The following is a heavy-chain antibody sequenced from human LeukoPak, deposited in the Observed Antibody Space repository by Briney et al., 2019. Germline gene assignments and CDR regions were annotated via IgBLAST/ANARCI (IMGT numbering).Heavy chain of an antibody. V-gene: IGHV3-74*01. D-gene: IGHD4-23*01. J-gene: IGHJ4*02. CDR2: IDRDGCRI. CDR3: VRGNDYGGPHY. Sequence: GGSLRLSCAVSGFTFSSYWMHWVRQAPGKGLVWVSRIDRDGCRINYADSVKGRFTISRDNSKNTLFLQMNSLRAEDAAVYYCVRGNDYGGPHYWGQGTLVTVSS. CDR1: GFTFSSYW.